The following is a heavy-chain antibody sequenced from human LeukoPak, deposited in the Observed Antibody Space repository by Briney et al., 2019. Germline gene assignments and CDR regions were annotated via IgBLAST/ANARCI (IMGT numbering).Heavy chain of an antibody. CDR3: AGTVRGVINYYGMDV. CDR1: GFTFSGYA. D-gene: IGHD3-10*01. Sequence: GASLRLSCAASGFTFSGYAMSWVRQAPGKGLEWVSAISGSGGSAYYADSVKGRFTISRDNSKNTLYLQMNSLGAEDTAVYYCAGTVRGVINYYGMDVWGQGTTVTVSS. CDR2: ISGSGGSA. J-gene: IGHJ6*02. V-gene: IGHV3-23*01.